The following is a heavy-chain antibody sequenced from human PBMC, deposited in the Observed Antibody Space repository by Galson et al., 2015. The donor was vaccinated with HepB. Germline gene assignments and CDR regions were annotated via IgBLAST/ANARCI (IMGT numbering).Heavy chain of an antibody. CDR2: ISGGGVGT. D-gene: IGHD6-13*01. J-gene: IGHJ4*02. V-gene: IGHV3-23*01. CDR1: GFMFSRFG. CDR3: AKDRLEAAEYDY. Sequence: SLRLSCAASGFMFSRFGMAWVRQTPGEGLEWVSHISGGGVGTFYADSVKGRFTISRDNSKNMVYLQMSSLRADDTAVYYCAKDRLEAAEYDYWGQGILVTVSS.